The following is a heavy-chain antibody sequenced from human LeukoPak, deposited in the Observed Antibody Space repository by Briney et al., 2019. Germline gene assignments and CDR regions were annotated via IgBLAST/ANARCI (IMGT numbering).Heavy chain of an antibody. D-gene: IGHD4-17*01. Sequence: GASVKVSCKASGYTFTIYAMHWVRQAPGQRLEWMGWINAGSGNTKYSQKFQGRVTITRDTSASTAYMELSSLRSEDTAVYYCASGPPDYVDAFDIWGQGTMVTVSS. CDR1: GYTFTIYA. CDR2: INAGSGNT. J-gene: IGHJ3*02. V-gene: IGHV1-3*01. CDR3: ASGPPDYVDAFDI.